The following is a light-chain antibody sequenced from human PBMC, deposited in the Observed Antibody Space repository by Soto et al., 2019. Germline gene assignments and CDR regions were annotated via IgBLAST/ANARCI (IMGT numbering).Light chain of an antibody. CDR3: QQYGSSQGIT. V-gene: IGKV3-20*01. Sequence: EIVLTQSPATLSSFPGDRVTLSCRASQYINTRLAWYQHRPGQAPRLLIYQTSLRAAGIPARFSGSGSGTDFTLTISRLEPEDFAVYYCQQYGSSQGITFGQGTRLEIK. CDR2: QTS. J-gene: IGKJ5*01. CDR1: QYINTR.